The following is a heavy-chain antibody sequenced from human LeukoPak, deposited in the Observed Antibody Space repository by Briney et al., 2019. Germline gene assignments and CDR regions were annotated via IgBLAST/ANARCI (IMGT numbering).Heavy chain of an antibody. CDR2: IYTSGST. V-gene: IGHV4-4*07. CDR3: ASTGYCSSKYCDYYGMDV. Sequence: SETLFLTCTVSGGSISSYYWSWIRQPAGKGLEWIGRIYTSGSTNYNPSLKSRVTMSVDTSKTHFSLKLTSVTAADTAVYYCASTGYCSSKYCDYYGMDVWGQGTTVIVSS. D-gene: IGHD6-13*01. J-gene: IGHJ6*02. CDR1: GGSISSYY.